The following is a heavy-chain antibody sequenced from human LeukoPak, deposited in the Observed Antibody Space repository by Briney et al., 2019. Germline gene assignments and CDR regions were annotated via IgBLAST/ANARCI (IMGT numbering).Heavy chain of an antibody. Sequence: GGSLRLSCAASGFTVSSNYMSWVRQAPGKGLEWVSAISGSGGSTYYADSVKGRFTISRDNSKNTLYLQMNSLRAEDTAVYYCAKLAGDPSTYYFDYWGQGTLVTVSS. CDR2: ISGSGGST. J-gene: IGHJ4*02. V-gene: IGHV3-23*01. CDR1: GFTVSSNY. CDR3: AKLAGDPSTYYFDY. D-gene: IGHD3-16*01.